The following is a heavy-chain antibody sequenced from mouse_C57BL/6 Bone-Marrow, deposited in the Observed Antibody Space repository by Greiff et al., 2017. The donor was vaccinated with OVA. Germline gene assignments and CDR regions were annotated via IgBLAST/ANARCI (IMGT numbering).Heavy chain of an antibody. J-gene: IGHJ2*01. CDR1: GYTFTSYW. V-gene: IGHV1-55*01. CDR3: ARTGGYYVRFDY. D-gene: IGHD2-3*01. CDR2: IYPGSGST. Sequence: VQLQQPGAELVKPGASVKMSCKASGYTFTSYWITWVKQRPGQGLEWIGDIYPGSGSTNYNEKFKSKATLTVDTSSSTAYMQLSSLTSEDSAVYYCARTGGYYVRFDYWGQGTTLTVSS.